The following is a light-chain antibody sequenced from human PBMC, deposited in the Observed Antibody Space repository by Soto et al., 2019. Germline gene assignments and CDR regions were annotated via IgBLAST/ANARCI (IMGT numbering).Light chain of an antibody. CDR2: AAS. V-gene: IGKV1-6*01. CDR3: QQSYNTPYT. Sequence: AIQLTQSPSSLYASVGDRVTITCRASQAIRTALGWYQQKPGKVPKLLIYAASILQSGVPSRFSGSGSGTDFTLTISSLQPEDLGTYYCQQSYNTPYTFGQGTKLQIK. J-gene: IGKJ2*01. CDR1: QAIRTA.